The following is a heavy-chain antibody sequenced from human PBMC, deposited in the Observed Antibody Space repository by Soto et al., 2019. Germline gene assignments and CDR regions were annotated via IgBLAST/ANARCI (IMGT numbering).Heavy chain of an antibody. Sequence: QVQLVESGGGVVQPGRSLRLSCAASGFTFISYAMHWVRLAPGKGLEWVAVISFDGSTEYYADSVKGRFTISRDNSLNTVYLQMNSLRSEDTAVYYCARSRHGSGSYTHFYYGLDVWGQGTTVTVSS. V-gene: IGHV3-30-3*01. CDR2: ISFDGSTE. J-gene: IGHJ6*02. D-gene: IGHD3-10*01. CDR3: ARSRHGSGSYTHFYYGLDV. CDR1: GFTFISYA.